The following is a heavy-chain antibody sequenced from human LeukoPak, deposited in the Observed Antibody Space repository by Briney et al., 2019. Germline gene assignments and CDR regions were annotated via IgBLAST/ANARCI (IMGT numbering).Heavy chain of an antibody. J-gene: IGHJ4*02. CDR1: GFTFSSYV. CDR2: IGGSVGSM. D-gene: IGHD6-19*01. V-gene: IGHV3-23*01. CDR3: AKMTVAGTFFDY. Sequence: PGGSLRLSCAASGFTFSSYVMSWVRQAPGKGLEWVSNIGGSVGSMFYAASVKGRFTISRDNSKKTLFLQMNNLRVEDTAVYYCAKMTVAGTFFDYWGQGTLVTVSS.